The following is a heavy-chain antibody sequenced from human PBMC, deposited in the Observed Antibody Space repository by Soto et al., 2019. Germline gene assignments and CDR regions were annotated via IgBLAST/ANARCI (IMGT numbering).Heavy chain of an antibody. V-gene: IGHV1-18*04. CDR2: ISAYNGNT. Sequence: ASVKVSCKASRYPFTSYGISWVRQAPEQGLEWMGWISAYNGNTNYAQKIQGRVTLTTDTSTSTAYMELRSLRSDDKAVYYCAREGITIFGVGLISAENWFDPWGQGTLVTVSS. J-gene: IGHJ5*02. CDR1: RYPFTSYG. D-gene: IGHD3-3*01. CDR3: AREGITIFGVGLISAENWFDP.